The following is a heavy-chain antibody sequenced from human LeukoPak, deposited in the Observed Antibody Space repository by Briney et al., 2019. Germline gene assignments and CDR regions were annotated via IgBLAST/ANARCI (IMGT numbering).Heavy chain of an antibody. D-gene: IGHD6-13*01. CDR2: INPYNGNT. V-gene: IGHV1-18*01. CDR1: GYTFTNYG. CDR3: ARVTGSSISSRSLLY. Sequence: GASAKVSCKASGYTFTNYGISWVRQAPGQGLEWMGQINPYNGNTNYAQRLQGRVTMTTDTSTSTSYMELRSLTSDDTAVYYCARVTGSSISSRSLLYWGQGTLVTVSS. J-gene: IGHJ4*02.